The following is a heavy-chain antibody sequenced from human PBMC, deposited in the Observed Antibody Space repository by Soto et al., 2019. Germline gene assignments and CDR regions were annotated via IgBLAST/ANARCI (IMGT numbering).Heavy chain of an antibody. CDR1: GGSMISYY. V-gene: IGHV4-59*13. J-gene: IGHJ4*02. Sequence: SETLSLTCTVSGGSMISYYWSWLRQPPGKEPEWIGYIYYSGDTAYNPSPKSRVTLSIDTSKSQFSLNLYSVTAADTAVYYCAKAERSLHQRDYWGRGTLVTVSS. CDR3: AKAERSLHQRDY. CDR2: IYYSGDT. D-gene: IGHD1-26*01.